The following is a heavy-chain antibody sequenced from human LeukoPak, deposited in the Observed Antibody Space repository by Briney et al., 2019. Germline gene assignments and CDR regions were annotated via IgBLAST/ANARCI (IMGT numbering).Heavy chain of an antibody. CDR1: GYTFTKFY. J-gene: IGHJ4*02. CDR2: INPSGGRK. V-gene: IGHV1-46*01. D-gene: IGHD3-22*01. Sequence: PEASVKVSCKASGYTFTKFYMHWVRQAPGQGLEWMGIINPSGGRKRYSRKFQGRVNMASDTSTSTVYMELSSLISEDTAVYYCARDGGQYFDSSGYYLSPDDLDYWGQGSLVTVSS. CDR3: ARDGGQYFDSSGYYLSPDDLDY.